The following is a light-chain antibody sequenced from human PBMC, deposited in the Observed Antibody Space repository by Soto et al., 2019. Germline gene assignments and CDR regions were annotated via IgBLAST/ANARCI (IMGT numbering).Light chain of an antibody. V-gene: IGKV4-1*01. CDR1: QSVLYTSNSKNY. J-gene: IGKJ2*01. CDR2: WAS. CDR3: QQYYTTPYT. Sequence: DIVMTQSPDSLAVSLGERATINCKSSQSVLYTSNSKNYLAWYQQKPGQPPKLLIYWASTRESGVPDRISGSESGTDFTLTISRLQAEYVAVYYCQQYYTTPYTFGRGTKLEIK.